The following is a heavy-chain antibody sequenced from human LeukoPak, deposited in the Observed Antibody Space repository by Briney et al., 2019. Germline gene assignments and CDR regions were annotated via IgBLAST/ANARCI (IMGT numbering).Heavy chain of an antibody. J-gene: IGHJ4*02. CDR3: ARGLLSCFDY. CDR2: IYYSGST. V-gene: IGHV4-61*01. CDR1: GHSISSGYY. Sequence: SETLSLTCSVSGHSISSGYYWGWIRQPPGKGLEWIGYIYYSGSTNYNPSLKSRVTISVDTSKNQFSLKLSSVTAADTAVYYCARGLLSCFDYWGQGTLVTVSS. D-gene: IGHD2-2*01.